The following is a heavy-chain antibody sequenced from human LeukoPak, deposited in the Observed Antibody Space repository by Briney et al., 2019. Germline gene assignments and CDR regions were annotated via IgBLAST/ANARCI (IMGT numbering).Heavy chain of an antibody. Sequence: SETQSLTCTVSGGSISSYYWSWIRQPPGKGLEWIGYIYYSGSTNYNPSLKSRVTISVDTSKNQFSLKLSSVTAADTAVYYCARTGIAAAHYYYGMDVWGQGTTVTVSS. CDR3: ARTGIAAAHYYYGMDV. J-gene: IGHJ6*02. D-gene: IGHD6-13*01. CDR1: GGSISSYY. V-gene: IGHV4-59*01. CDR2: IYYSGST.